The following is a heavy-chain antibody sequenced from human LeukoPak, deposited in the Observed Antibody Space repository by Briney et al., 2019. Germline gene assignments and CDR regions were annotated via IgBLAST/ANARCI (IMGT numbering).Heavy chain of an antibody. Sequence: GRSLTLSCAASGFTFSSYGMHWVRLAPGKGLEWVAFIRYDGSNKYYADSVKGRFTIPRDNYKNTLYLQMNSLRAEDTAVYYCAKLHMATAALPVYYWGQRTLVTASS. J-gene: IGHJ4*02. CDR1: GFTFSSYG. CDR2: IRYDGSNK. D-gene: IGHD6-13*01. V-gene: IGHV3-30*02. CDR3: AKLHMATAALPVYY.